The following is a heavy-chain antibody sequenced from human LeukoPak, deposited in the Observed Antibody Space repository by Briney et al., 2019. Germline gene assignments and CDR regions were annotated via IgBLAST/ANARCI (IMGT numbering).Heavy chain of an antibody. V-gene: IGHV3-15*01. Sequence: GGSLRLSCAASGFTFSNAWMNWVRQAPGKGLEWVGRIKSKPDGGTTDYAAPVKGRFSISRDDSKNTLFLQMNSLKIEDTAVYYCTTKGEYSYGSYWGQGTLVTVSS. D-gene: IGHD5-18*01. CDR3: TTKGEYSYGSY. CDR2: IKSKPDGGTT. J-gene: IGHJ4*02. CDR1: GFTFSNAW.